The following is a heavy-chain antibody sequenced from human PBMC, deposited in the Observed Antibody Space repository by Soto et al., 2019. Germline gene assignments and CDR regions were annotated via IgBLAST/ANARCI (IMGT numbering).Heavy chain of an antibody. CDR3: ARGGGPYVWFNEF. CDR2: IIPVFGTT. J-gene: IGHJ4*02. D-gene: IGHD3-16*01. Sequence: QEQLVQSGAEVKKPGSSVKVSCKDSGGRFSSFAISWVRQAPGQGLEWMGGIIPVFGTTNYAQKFQGRVTITADESTNTAYMELSSLTSDDTAMYYCARGGGPYVWFNEFWGQGTQVTVSS. V-gene: IGHV1-69*01. CDR1: GGRFSSFA.